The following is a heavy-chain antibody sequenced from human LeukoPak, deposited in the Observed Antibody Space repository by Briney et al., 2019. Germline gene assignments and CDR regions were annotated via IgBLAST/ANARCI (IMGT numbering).Heavy chain of an antibody. CDR1: GFTFSSYA. Sequence: GGSLRLSCAASGFTFSSYAMSWVRQAPGKGLEWVSAISGSGGSTYYADSVKGRFTISRDNSKNTLYLQMNSLRAEDTAVYYCAKSSRAGYSSSWYYFDYWGQGTLVTVSS. D-gene: IGHD6-13*01. CDR3: AKSSRAGYSSSWYYFDY. CDR2: ISGSGGST. V-gene: IGHV3-23*01. J-gene: IGHJ4*02.